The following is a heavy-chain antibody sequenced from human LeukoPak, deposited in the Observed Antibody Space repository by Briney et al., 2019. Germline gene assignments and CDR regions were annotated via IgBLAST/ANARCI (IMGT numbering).Heavy chain of an antibody. CDR2: INPNSGGT. Sequence: ASVKVSCKASGYTFTGYYMHWVRQAPGQGLEWMGWINPNSGGTNYAQKFQGRVTITTDTSISTAYMELSRLRSGDTAVSYCARDILLWFGESSYWGQGTLVTVSS. V-gene: IGHV1-2*02. J-gene: IGHJ4*02. CDR1: GYTFTGYY. CDR3: ARDILLWFGESSY. D-gene: IGHD3-10*01.